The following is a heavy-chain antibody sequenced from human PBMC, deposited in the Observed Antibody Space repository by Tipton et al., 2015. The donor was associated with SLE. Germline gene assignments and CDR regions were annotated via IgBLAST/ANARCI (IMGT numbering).Heavy chain of an antibody. Sequence: LRLSCAVYGGSFSGYYWSWIRQPPGKGLEWIGEINHSGSTNYNPSLKSRVTISVDTSKSQFSLKLSSVTAADTAVYYCASIARVYCGGDCYTFDYWGQGTLVTVSS. CDR1: GGSFSGYY. D-gene: IGHD2-21*01. CDR2: INHSGST. J-gene: IGHJ4*02. CDR3: ASIARVYCGGDCYTFDY. V-gene: IGHV4-34*01.